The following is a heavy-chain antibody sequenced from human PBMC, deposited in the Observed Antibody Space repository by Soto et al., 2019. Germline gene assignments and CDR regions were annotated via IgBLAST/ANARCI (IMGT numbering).Heavy chain of an antibody. CDR2: INPSGGST. Sequence: ASVKVSCKASGYTFTSYYMHWVRQAPGQGLKRKGIINPSGGSTSYAQKIKGRVTMTRDTSTSTVYMELSSLRSEDTAFFFCARGLLLLWLGELSNFDYWGQGTLVTVSS. CDR3: ARGLLLLWLGELSNFDY. CDR1: GYTFTSYY. V-gene: IGHV1-46*01. D-gene: IGHD3-10*01. J-gene: IGHJ4*02.